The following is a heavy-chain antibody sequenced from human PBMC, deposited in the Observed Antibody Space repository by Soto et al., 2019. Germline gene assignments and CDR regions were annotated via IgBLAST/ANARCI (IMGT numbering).Heavy chain of an antibody. Sequence: EVQLLESGGGLVQPGGSLRLSCAASGFTFSSYAMSWVRQAPGKGLEWDSAISGSGGSTYYADSVKGRFTISRDNSKNTLYLQMNSLRDEDTAVYYCAKDRQQLVRYYFDYWGQGTLVTVSS. V-gene: IGHV3-23*01. D-gene: IGHD6-13*01. J-gene: IGHJ4*02. CDR3: AKDRQQLVRYYFDY. CDR2: ISGSGGST. CDR1: GFTFSSYA.